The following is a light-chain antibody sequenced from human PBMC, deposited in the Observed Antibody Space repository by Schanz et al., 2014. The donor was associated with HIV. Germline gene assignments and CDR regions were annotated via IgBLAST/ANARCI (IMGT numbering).Light chain of an antibody. CDR2: DAS. CDR3: QQFSGSPFT. V-gene: IGKV3-11*01. J-gene: IGKJ3*01. Sequence: EIVLTQSPATLSLSPGEGVTLSCRASQSVGSNLAWYQHKPAQAPRLLISDASRRATGIPARFSGSGSGTEFTLTISSLEPEDFAVYYCQQFSGSPFTVGPGTKVDIK. CDR1: QSVGSN.